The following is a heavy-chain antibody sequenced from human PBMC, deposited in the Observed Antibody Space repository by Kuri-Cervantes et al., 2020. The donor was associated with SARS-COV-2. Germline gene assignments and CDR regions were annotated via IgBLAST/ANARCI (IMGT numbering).Heavy chain of an antibody. D-gene: IGHD1-14*01. CDR2: INHSGST. J-gene: IGHJ4*02. CDR3: AKDKIGDGKPIIY. Sequence: GSLRLSCAAYGGSFSGYYWSWIRQPPGKGLEWIGEINHSGSTNYNPSLKSRVTISVDTSKNQFSLKLSSVTAADTALYSCAKDKIGDGKPIIYWGRGILVTVSS. CDR1: GGSFSGYY. V-gene: IGHV4-34*01.